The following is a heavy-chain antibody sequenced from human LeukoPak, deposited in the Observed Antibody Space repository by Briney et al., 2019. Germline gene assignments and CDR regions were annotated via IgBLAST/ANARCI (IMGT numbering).Heavy chain of an antibody. CDR1: GFTFSSYG. D-gene: IGHD2-2*01. CDR2: IWYDGGNK. CDR3: ARGKSSTSCPGDY. V-gene: IGHV3-33*01. Sequence: PGRSLRLSCAASGFTFSSYGMHWVRQAPGKGLEWVAVIWYDGGNKYYADSVKGRFTISRDNSKNTLYLQMNSLRAEDTAVYYCARGKSSTSCPGDYWGQGTLVTVSS. J-gene: IGHJ4*02.